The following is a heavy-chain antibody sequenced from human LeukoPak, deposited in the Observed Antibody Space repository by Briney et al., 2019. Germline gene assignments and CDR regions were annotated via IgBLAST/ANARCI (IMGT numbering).Heavy chain of an antibody. CDR3: AREAVGYDFWSGYSQPI. CDR2: IYYSGST. CDR1: GFSLSTSGMC. J-gene: IGHJ3*02. Sequence: SGPTLVKPTQTLTLTCTFSGFSLSTSGMCVSWIRQPPGKGLEWIGYIYYSGSTNYNPSLKSRVTISVDTSKNQFSLKLSSVTAADTAVYYCAREAVGYDFWSGYSQPIWGQGTMVTVSS. D-gene: IGHD3-3*01. V-gene: IGHV4-61*08.